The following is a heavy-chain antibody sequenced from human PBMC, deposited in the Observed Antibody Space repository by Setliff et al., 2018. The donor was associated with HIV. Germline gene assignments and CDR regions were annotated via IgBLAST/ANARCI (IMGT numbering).Heavy chain of an antibody. D-gene: IGHD5-12*01. CDR2: SNQSGSG. V-gene: IGHV4-34*01. Sequence: SETLSLTCVVYGGSFRGYYWSWIRQPPGKGLEWIGESNQSGSGNYNPSLKSRVTISVDTSKNEFSLNMGSVTAADTAVYYCAKGRSGYDSRLYYYHHGMDVWDQGTTVTVSS. CDR3: AKGRSGYDSRLYYYHHGMDV. J-gene: IGHJ6*02. CDR1: GGSFRGYY.